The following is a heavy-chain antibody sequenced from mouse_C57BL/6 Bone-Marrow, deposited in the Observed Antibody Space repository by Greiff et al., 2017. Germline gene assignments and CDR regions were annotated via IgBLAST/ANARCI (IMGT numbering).Heavy chain of an antibody. CDR3: TTTPLITTRDY. J-gene: IGHJ2*01. CDR1: GFNIKDDY. CDR2: IDPENGDT. V-gene: IGHV14-4*01. Sequence: VQLKQSGAELVRPGASVKLSCTASGFNIKDDYMHWVKQRPEQGLEWIGWIDPENGDTEYASKFQGKATITADTSSNTAYLQLSSLTSEDTAVYYCTTTPLITTRDYWGQGTTLTVSS. D-gene: IGHD1-1*01.